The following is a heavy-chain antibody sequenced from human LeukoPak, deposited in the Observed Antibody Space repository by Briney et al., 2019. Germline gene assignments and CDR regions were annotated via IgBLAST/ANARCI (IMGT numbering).Heavy chain of an antibody. D-gene: IGHD6-19*01. CDR1: GFTFNTYS. CDR3: AKDKSDVAVAYFFDS. J-gene: IGHJ4*02. V-gene: IGHV3-23*01. CDR2: ISGSGRST. Sequence: PGGPLRLSCAASGFTFNTYSMSWVRQAPGKGLEWLSTISGSGRSTYYADSVKGRFTISRDNSNNTLYLKMTGMSADDTAVFFCAKDKSDVAVAYFFDSWGQGTLVTVSS.